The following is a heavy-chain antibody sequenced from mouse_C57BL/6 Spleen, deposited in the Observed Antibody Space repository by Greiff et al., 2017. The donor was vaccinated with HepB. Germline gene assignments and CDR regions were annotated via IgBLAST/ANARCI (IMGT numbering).Heavy chain of an antibody. CDR3: TRGNWDGGFDY. D-gene: IGHD4-1*01. Sequence: EVHLVESGEGLVKPGGSLKLSCAASGFTFSSYAMSWVRQTPEKRLEWVAYISSGGDYIYYADTVKGRFTISRDNARNTLYLQMSSLKSEDTAMYYCTRGNWDGGFDYWGQGTTLTVSS. CDR1: GFTFSSYA. J-gene: IGHJ2*01. CDR2: ISSGGDYI. V-gene: IGHV5-9-1*02.